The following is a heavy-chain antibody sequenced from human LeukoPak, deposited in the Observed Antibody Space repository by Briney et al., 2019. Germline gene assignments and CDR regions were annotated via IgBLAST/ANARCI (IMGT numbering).Heavy chain of an antibody. CDR2: ISSSSSYI. V-gene: IGHV3-21*01. CDR1: GFTFSSYA. Sequence: GGSLRLSCAASGFTFSSYAMSWVRQAPGKGLEWVSSISSSSSYIYYADSVKGRFTISRDNSKNTLYLQMNSLRAEDTAVYYCAKDDEGYYFDYWGQGTLVTVSS. J-gene: IGHJ4*02. CDR3: AKDDEGYYFDY.